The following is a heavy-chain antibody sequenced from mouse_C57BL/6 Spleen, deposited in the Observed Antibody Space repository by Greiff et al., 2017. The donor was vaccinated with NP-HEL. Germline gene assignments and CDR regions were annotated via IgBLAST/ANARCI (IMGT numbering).Heavy chain of an antibody. D-gene: IGHD1-1*01. V-gene: IGHV2-9*01. Sequence: VKVVESGPGLVAPSQSLSITCTVSGFSLTSYGVDWVRQPPGKGLEWLGVIWGGGSTTYNSAIMSRLSISKDNSKSQAFLKMNSPQTDDTAMYYCAKHESFGSLDYWGQGTSVTVSS. CDR2: IWGGGST. J-gene: IGHJ4*01. CDR1: GFSLTSYG. CDR3: AKHESFGSLDY.